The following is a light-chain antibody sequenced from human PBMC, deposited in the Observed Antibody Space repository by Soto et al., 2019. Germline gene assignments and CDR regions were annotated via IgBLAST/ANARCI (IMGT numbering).Light chain of an antibody. V-gene: IGLV1-51*01. CDR2: DSN. Sequence: QSVLTQPPSVSAAPGQKVTISCSGSSSNIGNNYVSWYPQLPGTATKLLHYDSNKRPSGIPDLFSGSKSGTSATLGITGLQTGDEADYYCGTWDSSLSAVVFGGGTKLTVL. J-gene: IGLJ2*01. CDR3: GTWDSSLSAVV. CDR1: SSNIGNNY.